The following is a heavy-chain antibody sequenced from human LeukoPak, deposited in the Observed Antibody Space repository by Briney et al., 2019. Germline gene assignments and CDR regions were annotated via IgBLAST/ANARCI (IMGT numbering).Heavy chain of an antibody. D-gene: IGHD3-9*01. CDR3: AAYYDILTGYYGDSESFDY. V-gene: IGHV1-2*02. J-gene: IGHJ4*02. CDR2: INPNSGGT. Sequence: ASVKVSCKASGYTFTGQFLHWVRQAPGQGLEWMGWINPNSGGTIYAQKFQGRVTITRDTSISTAYMELSRLRSDDTAVYYCAAYYDILTGYYGDSESFDYWGQGTLVTVSS. CDR1: GYTFTGQF.